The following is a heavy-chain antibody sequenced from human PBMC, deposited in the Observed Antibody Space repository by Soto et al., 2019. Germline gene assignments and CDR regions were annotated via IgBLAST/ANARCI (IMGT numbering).Heavy chain of an antibody. V-gene: IGHV3-21*01. D-gene: IGHD1-7*01. J-gene: IGHJ5*01. CDR3: ARDPPTGSTLDWFDS. CDR1: GFSFSSDS. CDR2: ISSSGSFM. Sequence: EVQLVESGGGLVKPGGSLRLSCAASGFSFSSDSMGWVRQAPGKGLAWVSSISSSGSFMNYADSVKGRFTISRDNAKNSLYLQMTSLKDEDTAVYYCARDPPTGSTLDWFDSWXXXTLVTVXS.